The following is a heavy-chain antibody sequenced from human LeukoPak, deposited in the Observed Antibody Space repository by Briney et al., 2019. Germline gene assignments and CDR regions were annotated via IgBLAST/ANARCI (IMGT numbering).Heavy chain of an antibody. D-gene: IGHD2-2*01. J-gene: IGHJ3*01. V-gene: IGHV1-2*02. CDR3: ATIVVPAAIGVFAFDV. CDR2: INPSSGDT. Sequence: GASVKVSCKASGYTFIGYYLHWVRQAPGQGLEWMGWINPSSGDTNYGQKVQGRVTMTRDTSISTAFMELSSLRSDDTAVYYCATIVVPAAIGVFAFDVWGPGTLVTVS. CDR1: GYTFIGYY.